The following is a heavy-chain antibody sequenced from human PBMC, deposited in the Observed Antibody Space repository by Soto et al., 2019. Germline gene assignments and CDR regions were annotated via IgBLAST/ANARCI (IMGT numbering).Heavy chain of an antibody. D-gene: IGHD5-12*01. Sequence: VQLVESGGGLVQPGGSLRLSCAASGFTFSTYGMHWVRQAPGKGLEWVAIISYDGSREYYVDSVKGRFTISRDNSKNTLHLQMNSLRVEDTAVYYCAKDVDGRRDGYHWGADYWGQGTLVTVSS. V-gene: IGHV3-30*18. J-gene: IGHJ4*02. CDR1: GFTFSTYG. CDR3: AKDVDGRRDGYHWGADY. CDR2: ISYDGSRE.